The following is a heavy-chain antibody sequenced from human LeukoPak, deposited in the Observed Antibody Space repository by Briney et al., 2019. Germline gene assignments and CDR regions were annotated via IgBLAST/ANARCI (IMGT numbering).Heavy chain of an antibody. V-gene: IGHV3-23*01. J-gene: IGHJ4*02. D-gene: IGHD6-19*01. Sequence: GGSLRLSCAASGFTFSSYAMSWVRQAPGKGLKWVSLISGGGGTTYYADSVKGRFTISRDKSMSTMYLQMYSLRAEDTAVYYCAKDIVNSGPRGYFDYWGQGTLVTVSS. CDR2: ISGGGGTT. CDR3: AKDIVNSGPRGYFDY. CDR1: GFTFSSYA.